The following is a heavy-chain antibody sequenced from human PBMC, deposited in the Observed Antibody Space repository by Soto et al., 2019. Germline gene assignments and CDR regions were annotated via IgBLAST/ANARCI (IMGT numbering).Heavy chain of an antibody. V-gene: IGHV1-2*02. Sequence: GASVKVSCKASGYTFTGYYMHWVRQAPGQGLEWMGWINPNSGGTNYAQKFQGRVTMTRDTSISTAHMELSRLRSEDTAAYYCATDIIVATTADAFDIWGQGTMVTVSS. CDR2: INPNSGGT. CDR3: ATDIIVATTADAFDI. J-gene: IGHJ3*02. CDR1: GYTFTGYY. D-gene: IGHD5-12*01.